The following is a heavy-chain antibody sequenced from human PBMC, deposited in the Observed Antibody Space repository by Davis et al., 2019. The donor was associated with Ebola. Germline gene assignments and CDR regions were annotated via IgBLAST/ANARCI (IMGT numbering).Heavy chain of an antibody. D-gene: IGHD3-10*01. CDR2: IYYSGST. J-gene: IGHJ6*02. CDR3: ARGAFGLWFGELLYNYYGMDV. CDR1: GGSISSSSYY. V-gene: IGHV4-39*07. Sequence: MPGGSLRLSCTVSGGSISSSSYYWGWIRQPPGKGLEWIGSIYYSGSTNYNPSLKSRVTISVDTSKNQFSLKLSSVTAADTAVYYCARGAFGLWFGELLYNYYGMDVWGQGTTVTVSS.